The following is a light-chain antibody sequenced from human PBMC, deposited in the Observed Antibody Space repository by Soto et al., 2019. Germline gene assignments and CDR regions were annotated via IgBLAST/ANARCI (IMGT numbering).Light chain of an antibody. CDR1: NSNIGSNT. CDR3: AAWDDSLNGFYV. V-gene: IGLV1-44*01. CDR2: SNS. J-gene: IGLJ1*01. Sequence: QSVLIQPPSASGTPGQRVTISCSGSNSNIGSNTANWYQQLPGTAPKLLIHSNSQRPSGVPDRFSGSKFGTSASLAISGLQSEDEADYYCAAWDDSLNGFYVFGTGTKVTVL.